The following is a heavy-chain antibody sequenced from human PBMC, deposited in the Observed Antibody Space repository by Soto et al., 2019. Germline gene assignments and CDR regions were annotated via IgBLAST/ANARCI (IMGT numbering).Heavy chain of an antibody. V-gene: IGHV1-2*02. Sequence: QVQLVQSGAEVKKPGASVKVSCKASGYTFTGYYMHWVRQAPGQGLEWMGWINPNSGGTNYAQKFQGRVTMTRDTSISTAYMELRRLRSDATAVYYCARDVVVVPAHDSDWFDPWGQGTLVTVSS. CDR1: GYTFTGYY. J-gene: IGHJ5*02. CDR2: INPNSGGT. D-gene: IGHD2-2*01. CDR3: ARDVVVVPAHDSDWFDP.